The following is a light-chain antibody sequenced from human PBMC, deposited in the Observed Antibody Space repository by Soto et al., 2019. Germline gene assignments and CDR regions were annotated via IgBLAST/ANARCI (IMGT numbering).Light chain of an antibody. J-gene: IGKJ4*01. CDR1: QSVSSSY. Sequence: EIALKQSPGTLSLSPGERATLSCRASQSVSSSYLAWYQQKPGQAPRILIYGASSRATGIPDRFSGSGSGTDFTLTISRLDPEDFAVYYSQQYGSSPLTFGGGTKVEIK. CDR2: GAS. V-gene: IGKV3-20*01. CDR3: QQYGSSPLT.